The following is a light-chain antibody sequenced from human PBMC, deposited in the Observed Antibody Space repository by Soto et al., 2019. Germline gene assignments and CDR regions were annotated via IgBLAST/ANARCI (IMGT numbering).Light chain of an antibody. CDR3: QQYYSSSIT. CDR2: GAS. V-gene: IGKV4-1*01. Sequence: DVVMTQSPDSLTVSLGERATIDCRSSQSVLNSANNKNYLAWYQQKPGQSPNLLIYGASSRESRVPDRFSGSGSGTDFTLTITGLQAEDVAVYYCQQYYSSSITFGQGTRLEIK. CDR1: QSVLNSANNKNY. J-gene: IGKJ5*01.